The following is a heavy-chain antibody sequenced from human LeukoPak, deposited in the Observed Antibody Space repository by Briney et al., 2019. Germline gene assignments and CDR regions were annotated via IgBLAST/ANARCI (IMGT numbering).Heavy chain of an antibody. V-gene: IGHV3-23*01. CDR3: AKIRPPGQWGNDY. CDR1: GFTFSSYA. J-gene: IGHJ4*02. Sequence: GGSLRLSCAASGFTFSSYAMSWVRQAPGKGLEWVSAISGRGGSTYYADSVKGRFTISRDNSKNTPYLQMNSLRAEDTAVYYCAKIRPPGQWGNDYWGQGTLVTVSS. CDR2: ISGRGGST. D-gene: IGHD3-16*01.